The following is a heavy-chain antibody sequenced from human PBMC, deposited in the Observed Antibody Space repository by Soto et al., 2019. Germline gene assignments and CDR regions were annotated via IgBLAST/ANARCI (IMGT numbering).Heavy chain of an antibody. J-gene: IGHJ6*02. CDR1: GGTFSSYA. CDR3: ARAHGGYYETSYGMDV. CDR2: LIPIFGTA. Sequence: QVQLVQSGAEVKKPGSSVKVSCKASGGTFSSYAISWVRQAPGQGREWMGGLIPIFGTANYAQKFQGRVTITADESTITAYMELSSLRSEDTAVYYCARAHGGYYETSYGMDVWGQGTTVTVSS. D-gene: IGHD3-22*01. V-gene: IGHV1-69*01.